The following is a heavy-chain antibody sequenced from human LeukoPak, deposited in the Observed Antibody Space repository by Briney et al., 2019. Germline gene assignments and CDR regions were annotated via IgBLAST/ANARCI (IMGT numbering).Heavy chain of an antibody. J-gene: IGHJ4*02. D-gene: IGHD6-19*01. V-gene: IGHV3-23*01. CDR3: AKDAGVAGRIRAFDY. CDR2: IDGSGGST. CDR1: GFTFTNAW. Sequence: GGSLRLSCAASGFTFTNAWMSWVRQAPGKGLEWVSLIDGSGGSTNYANSVKGRFTISRDNSKNTLYLHMNSLRAEDTAVYYCAKDAGVAGRIRAFDYWGQGTLVTVSS.